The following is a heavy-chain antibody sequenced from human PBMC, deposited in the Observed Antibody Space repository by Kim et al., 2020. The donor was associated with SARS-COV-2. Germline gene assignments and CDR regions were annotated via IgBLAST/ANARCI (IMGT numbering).Heavy chain of an antibody. CDR1: GGSISSSSYY. Sequence: SETLSLTCTVSGGSISSSSYYWGWIRQPPGKGLEWIGSIYYSGSTYYNPSPKSRVTIPVYTSKNQLSLKLSSVTAADTAVHYCASKYYNIFTCYYDYWG. CDR3: ASKYYNIFTCYYDY. J-gene: IGHJ4*01. CDR2: IYYSGST. D-gene: IGHD3-9*01. V-gene: IGHV4-39*01.